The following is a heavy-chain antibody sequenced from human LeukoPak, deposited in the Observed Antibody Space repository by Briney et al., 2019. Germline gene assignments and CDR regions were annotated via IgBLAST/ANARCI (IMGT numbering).Heavy chain of an antibody. Sequence: SETLSLTCTVSGGSISSSSYYWGWIRQPPGKGLEWIGSIYYSGSTYYNSSLKSRVTISVDTSKNQFSLKLSSVTAADTAVYYCARDYGYKIDYWGQGTLVTVSS. CDR2: IYYSGST. CDR1: GGSISSSSYY. J-gene: IGHJ4*02. CDR3: ARDYGYKIDY. D-gene: IGHD5-12*01. V-gene: IGHV4-39*07.